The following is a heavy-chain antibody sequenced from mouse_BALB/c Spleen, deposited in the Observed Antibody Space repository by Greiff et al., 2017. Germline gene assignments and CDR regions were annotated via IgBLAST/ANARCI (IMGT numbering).Heavy chain of an antibody. V-gene: IGHV1-14*01. CDR1: GYTFTSYV. CDR2: INPYNDGT. CDR3: ARWRRYEYDGSAY. J-gene: IGHJ3*01. Sequence: VQLQQSGPELVKPGASVKMSCKASGYTFTSYVMHWVKQKPGQGLEWIGYINPYNDGTKYNEKFKGKATLTSDKSSSTAYMELSSLTSEDSAVYYCARWRRYEYDGSAYWGQGTLVTVSA. D-gene: IGHD2-4*01.